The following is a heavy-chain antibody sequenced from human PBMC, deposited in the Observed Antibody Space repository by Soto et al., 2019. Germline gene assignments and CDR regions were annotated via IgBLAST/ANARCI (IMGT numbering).Heavy chain of an antibody. CDR1: GFTFSSYA. CDR2: ISYDGSNK. V-gene: IGHV3-30-3*01. Sequence: GGSLRLSCAASGFTFSSYAMHWVRQAPGKGLEWVAVISYDGSNKYYADSVKGRFTISRDNSKNTLYLQMNSLRAEDTAVYYCLVDGTYYYDSSGYLNWFDPWGQGTLVTVSS. CDR3: LVDGTYYYDSSGYLNWFDP. J-gene: IGHJ5*02. D-gene: IGHD3-22*01.